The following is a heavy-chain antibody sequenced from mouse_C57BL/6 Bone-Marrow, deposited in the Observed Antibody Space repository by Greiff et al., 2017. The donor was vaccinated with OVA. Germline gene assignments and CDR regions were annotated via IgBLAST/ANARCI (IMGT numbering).Heavy chain of an antibody. Sequence: QVQLQQSGAELARPGASVKLSCKASGYTFTSYGISWVRQRTGQGLEWIGEIYPRSGNTYYNAKFKGKATLTADKSSSTAYMELRSLTSEDSAVYFCARDGYLYAMDYWGQGTSVTVSS. J-gene: IGHJ4*01. CDR2: IYPRSGNT. CDR3: ARDGYLYAMDY. D-gene: IGHD2-3*01. V-gene: IGHV1-81*01. CDR1: GYTFTSYG.